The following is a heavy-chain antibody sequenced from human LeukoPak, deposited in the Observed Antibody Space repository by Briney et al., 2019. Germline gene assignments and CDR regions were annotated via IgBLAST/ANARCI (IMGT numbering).Heavy chain of an antibody. J-gene: IGHJ6*02. CDR2: INHSGST. D-gene: IGHD3-10*01. V-gene: IGHV4-34*01. CDR3: ARKWFGELLSTYYYYGMDV. Sequence: SETLSLTCAVYGGSFRGYYWSWIRQPPGKGLEWIGEINHSGSTNYNPSLKSRVTISVDTSKNQFSLKLSSVTAADTAVYYCARKWFGELLSTYYYYGMDVWGQGTTVTVSS. CDR1: GGSFRGYY.